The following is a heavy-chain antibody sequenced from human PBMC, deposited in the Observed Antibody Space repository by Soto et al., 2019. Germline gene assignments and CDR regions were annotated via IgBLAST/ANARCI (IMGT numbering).Heavy chain of an antibody. CDR3: AKDSNVNDILTGLSVY. V-gene: IGHV3-23*01. J-gene: IGHJ4*02. Sequence: GGSLRLSCAASGFTFSSYAMSWVRQAPGKGLEWVSAISGSGGSTYYADSVKGRFTISRDNSKNTLYLQMNSLRAEDTAVYYCAKDSNVNDILTGLSVYWGQGTLVTVSS. CDR2: ISGSGGST. D-gene: IGHD3-9*01. CDR1: GFTFSSYA.